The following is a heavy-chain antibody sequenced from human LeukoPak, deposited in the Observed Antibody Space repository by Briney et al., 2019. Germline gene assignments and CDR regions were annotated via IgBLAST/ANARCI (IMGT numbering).Heavy chain of an antibody. D-gene: IGHD6-13*01. Sequence: ASVKVSCKASGYTFTGYYMHWVRQALGQGLEWMGGIIPIFGTANYAQKFQGRVTITADESTSTAYMELSSLRSEDTAVYYCARFASRYSSSWLDFDYWGQGTLVTVSS. CDR1: GYTFTGYY. J-gene: IGHJ4*02. V-gene: IGHV1-69*13. CDR3: ARFASRYSSSWLDFDY. CDR2: IIPIFGTA.